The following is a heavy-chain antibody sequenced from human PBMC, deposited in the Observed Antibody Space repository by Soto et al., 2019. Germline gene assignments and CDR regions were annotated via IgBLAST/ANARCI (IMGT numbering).Heavy chain of an antibody. Sequence: SETLSLTCTVSGGSISSYYWSWIRQPPGKGLECIGYIYYSGSTSYNPSLKSRFTISVDTSKNQFSLRSLRSDDTAVYYCATWPYYYGSGRKALSDYWGQGTLVTVSS. D-gene: IGHD3-10*01. V-gene: IGHV4-59*01. CDR2: IYYSGST. CDR3: ATWPYYYGSGRKALSDY. J-gene: IGHJ4*02. CDR1: GGSISSYY.